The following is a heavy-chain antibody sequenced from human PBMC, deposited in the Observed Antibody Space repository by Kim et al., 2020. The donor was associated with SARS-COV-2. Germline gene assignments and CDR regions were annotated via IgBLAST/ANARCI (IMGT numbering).Heavy chain of an antibody. Sequence: GGSLRLSCAASGFTFSSYGMHWVRQAPGKGLEWVAVISYDGSNKYYADSVKGRFTISRDNSKNTLYLQMNSLRAEDTAVYYCAKAQRDYYDSSGYIGADAFDIWGQGTMVTVSS. J-gene: IGHJ3*02. CDR3: AKAQRDYYDSSGYIGADAFDI. V-gene: IGHV3-30*18. CDR2: ISYDGSNK. CDR1: GFTFSSYG. D-gene: IGHD3-22*01.